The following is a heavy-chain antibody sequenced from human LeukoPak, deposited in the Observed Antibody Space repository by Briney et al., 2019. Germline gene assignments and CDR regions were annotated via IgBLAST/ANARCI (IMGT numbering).Heavy chain of an antibody. CDR1: GFTFDDYG. J-gene: IGHJ4*02. Sequence: GGSLRLSCAASGFTFDDYGMHWVRQAPGKGLEWVSGISWNSGSIGYADSVKGRFTISRDNAKNSLYLQMNSLRAEDTALYYCARWAVAGSDYWGQGTLVTVSS. V-gene: IGHV3-9*01. CDR3: ARWAVAGSDY. CDR2: ISWNSGSI. D-gene: IGHD6-19*01.